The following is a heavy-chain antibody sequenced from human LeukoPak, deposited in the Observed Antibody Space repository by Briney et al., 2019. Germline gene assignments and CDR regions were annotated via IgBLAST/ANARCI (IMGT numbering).Heavy chain of an antibody. CDR3: ARTLLTGYYNY. CDR2: IWYGGSTK. V-gene: IGHV3-33*01. Sequence: PGGSLRLSCAASGFTFSSCGMHWVRQAPGKGLEWVAVIWYGGSTKYYADSVKGRFTISRDYSKNTLYLQMNSLRAEDTAVYYCARTLLTGYYNYWGQGTLVTVSS. CDR1: GFTFSSCG. J-gene: IGHJ4*02. D-gene: IGHD3-9*01.